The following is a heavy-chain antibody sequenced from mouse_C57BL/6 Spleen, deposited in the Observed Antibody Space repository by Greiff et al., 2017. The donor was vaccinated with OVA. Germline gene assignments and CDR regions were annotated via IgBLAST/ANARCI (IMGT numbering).Heavy chain of an antibody. V-gene: IGHV5-4*03. D-gene: IGHD1-1*01. CDR1: GFTFSSYA. Sequence: EVKLQESGGGLVKPGGSLKLSCAASGFTFSSYAMSWVRQTPEKRLEWVATISDGGSYTYYPDNVKGRFTISRDNAKNHLYLQMSHLKSEDTAMYYCARGGGYGSSFDYWGQGTTLTVSS. J-gene: IGHJ2*01. CDR3: ARGGGYGSSFDY. CDR2: ISDGGSYT.